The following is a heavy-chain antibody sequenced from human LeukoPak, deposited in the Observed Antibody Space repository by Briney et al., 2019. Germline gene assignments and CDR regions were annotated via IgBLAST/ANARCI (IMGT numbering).Heavy chain of an antibody. CDR2: INHSGST. D-gene: IGHD3-22*01. CDR1: GGSFSGYY. V-gene: IGHV4-34*01. CDR3: ARGRITMIVVRTGWFDP. J-gene: IGHJ5*02. Sequence: PSETLSLTCAVYGGSFSGYYWSWIRQPPGKGLEWIGEINHSGSTNYNPSLKSRVTISVDTSKNQFSLKLSSVTAADTAVYYCARGRITMIVVRTGWFDPWGQGTLVTVSS.